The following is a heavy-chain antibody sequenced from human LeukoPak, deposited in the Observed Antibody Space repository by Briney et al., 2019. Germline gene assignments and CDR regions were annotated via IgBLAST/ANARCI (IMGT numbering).Heavy chain of an antibody. J-gene: IGHJ4*02. CDR3: AKDGPMGMGVAGPLFDY. V-gene: IGHV3-23*01. Sequence: PGGSLRLSCAASGFTFSSYGMSWVRQAPGKGLEWVSSISDSGGNTYYADSVKGRFTISRDNSKNTLYLQMNSLRAEDTAVYYCAKDGPMGMGVAGPLFDYWGQGTLVTVSS. D-gene: IGHD6-19*01. CDR1: GFTFSSYG. CDR2: ISDSGGNT.